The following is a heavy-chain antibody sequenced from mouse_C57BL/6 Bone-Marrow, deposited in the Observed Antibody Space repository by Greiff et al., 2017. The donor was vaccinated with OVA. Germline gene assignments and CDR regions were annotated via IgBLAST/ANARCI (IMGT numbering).Heavy chain of an antibody. Sequence: EVQGVESGGGLVQPGGSLKLSCAASGFTFSDYGMAWVRQAPRKGLEWVAFISNLAYSIYYADTVTGRFTISRENAKNTLYLEMSSLRSEDTAMYYCAIRITWGYAMDYWGQGTSVTVSS. J-gene: IGHJ4*01. V-gene: IGHV5-15*01. CDR3: AIRITWGYAMDY. CDR2: ISNLAYSI. D-gene: IGHD1-1*01. CDR1: GFTFSDYG.